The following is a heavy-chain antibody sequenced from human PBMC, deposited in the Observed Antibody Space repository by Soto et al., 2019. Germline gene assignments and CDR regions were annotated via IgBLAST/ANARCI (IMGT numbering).Heavy chain of an antibody. CDR3: AKAGYSSSWYRGDNWFDP. CDR1: GYTFTGYY. V-gene: IGHV1-2*02. J-gene: IGHJ5*02. CDR2: INPNSGGT. Sequence: ASVKVSCKASGYTFTGYYMHWVRQAPGQGLEWMGWINPNSGGTNYAQKFQGRVTMTRDTSISTAYMELSRLRSDDTAVYHCAKAGYSSSWYRGDNWFDPWGQGTLVTVSS. D-gene: IGHD6-13*01.